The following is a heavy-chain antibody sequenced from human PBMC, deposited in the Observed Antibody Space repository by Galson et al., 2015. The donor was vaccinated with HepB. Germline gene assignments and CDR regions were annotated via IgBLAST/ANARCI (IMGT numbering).Heavy chain of an antibody. J-gene: IGHJ4*02. V-gene: IGHV3-33*01. CDR2: IWYDGTYK. Sequence: SLRLSCAASGFIFSNYGMQWVRQAPGKGLEWVAHIWYDGTYKHYADSVKGRFTISRDNAKNTPFMQMNRRRAAETAVYYCAIVWGNGGSLDWGQGTLVSVSS. CDR3: AIVWGNGGSLD. D-gene: IGHD3-16*01. CDR1: GFIFSNYG.